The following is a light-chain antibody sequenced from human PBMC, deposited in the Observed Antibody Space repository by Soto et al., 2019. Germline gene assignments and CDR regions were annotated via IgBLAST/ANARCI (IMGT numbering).Light chain of an antibody. Sequence: DIQMTQSPSSLSSSVGYIFTITCRASQSISTYLNWYQQKPRKAPKLLIYAASTLQSGVPSRFRGSGSGTDFTLTISSLQPEDFATYFCQQSYSDPITFGQGTRLEI. V-gene: IGKV1-39*01. CDR1: QSISTY. J-gene: IGKJ5*01. CDR3: QQSYSDPIT. CDR2: AAS.